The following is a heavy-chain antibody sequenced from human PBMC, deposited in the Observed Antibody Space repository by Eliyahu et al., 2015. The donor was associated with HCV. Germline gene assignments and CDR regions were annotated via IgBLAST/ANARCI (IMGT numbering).Heavy chain of an antibody. CDR2: IKTKIDGGTI. CDR1: GFTFNNAW. D-gene: IGHD1/OR15-1a*01. CDR3: TTTHMAYIASRFNKFDY. V-gene: IGHV3-15*07. J-gene: IGHJ4*02. Sequence: EVQLVESGGGLVNPGGSLRLSCAASGFTFNNAWMNWVRQAPGKGLEGVGRIKTKIDGGTIDYAAPVKGRFTISRDDSISMVYLQIDSLQTEDTAVYYCTTTHMAYIASRFNKFDYWGQGTRVTVSS.